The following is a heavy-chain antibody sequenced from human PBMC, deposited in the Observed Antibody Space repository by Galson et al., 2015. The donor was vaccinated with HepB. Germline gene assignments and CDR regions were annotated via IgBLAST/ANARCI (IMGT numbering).Heavy chain of an antibody. V-gene: IGHV3-9*01. D-gene: IGHD2-2*01. Sequence: SLRLSCAVSGFTFDDYAMHWVRQAPGKGLEWVSGISWNSDNIVYADSVKGRFTISRDNAKSSLYLQMNSLRAEDTALYYCAKDPGPGPVVASAAIRGYYGMDVWGQGTTVTVSS. CDR1: GFTFDDYA. CDR3: AKDPGPGPVVASAAIRGYYGMDV. J-gene: IGHJ6*02. CDR2: ISWNSDNI.